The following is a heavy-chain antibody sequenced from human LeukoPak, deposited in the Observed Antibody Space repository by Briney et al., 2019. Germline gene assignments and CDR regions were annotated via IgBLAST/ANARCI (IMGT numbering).Heavy chain of an antibody. J-gene: IGHJ4*02. CDR3: ARERSSGGDPYYFDY. CDR1: GFTFSNYG. CDR2: IWSDGSTQ. Sequence: TGGSLRLSCAAPGFTFSNYGMHWVRQAPGKGLDWVALIWSDGSTQDSADSVKGRFTISRDNSKNTLYLQLNSLRAEDKAVYYCARERSSGGDPYYFDYWGQGTLVTVPS. D-gene: IGHD2-21*02. V-gene: IGHV3-33*01.